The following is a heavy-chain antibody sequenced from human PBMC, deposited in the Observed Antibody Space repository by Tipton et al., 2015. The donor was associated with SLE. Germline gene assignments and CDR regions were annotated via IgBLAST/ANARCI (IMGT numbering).Heavy chain of an antibody. CDR1: GYTFTSYG. CDR3: ARDWRTGGGYDSYDAFDI. CDR2: ISAYNGDT. V-gene: IGHV1-18*01. Sequence: QVQLVQSGPEVKKPGASVKVSCKASGYTFTSYGISWVRQAPGQGLEWMGWISAYNGDTNYAQKLQGRVTMTTDTSTSTAYMDVRSLRSDDTAVYYCARDWRTGGGYDSYDAFDIWGQGTMVTVSS. D-gene: IGHD5-12*01. J-gene: IGHJ3*02.